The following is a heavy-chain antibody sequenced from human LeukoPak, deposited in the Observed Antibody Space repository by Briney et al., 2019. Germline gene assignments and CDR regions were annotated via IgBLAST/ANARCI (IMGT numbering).Heavy chain of an antibody. J-gene: IGHJ5*02. Sequence: PSETLSLTCAVYGGSFSGYYWSWIRQPPGKGLEWIGEINHSGSTNYNPSLKSRVTISVDTSKNQFSLKLSSVTAADTAVYYCATLKQNTGFDPWGQGTLVTVSS. CDR2: INHSGST. D-gene: IGHD2/OR15-2a*01. V-gene: IGHV4-34*01. CDR1: GGSFSGYY. CDR3: ATLKQNTGFDP.